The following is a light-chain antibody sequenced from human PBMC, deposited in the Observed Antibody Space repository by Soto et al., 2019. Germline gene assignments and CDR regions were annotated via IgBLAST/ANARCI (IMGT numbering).Light chain of an antibody. CDR1: ASSIGTNT. V-gene: IGLV1-44*01. J-gene: IGLJ2*01. CDR3: AAWDGSLNNVL. Sequence: QSVLTQPPSASGTPGQRVTISCSGSASSIGTNTVNWYRQLPGTAPKLLIYGDNQRPSGVTDRFSGSKSGTSASLAISGLQSEDEAEYYCAAWDGSLNNVLFGGGTKLTVL. CDR2: GDN.